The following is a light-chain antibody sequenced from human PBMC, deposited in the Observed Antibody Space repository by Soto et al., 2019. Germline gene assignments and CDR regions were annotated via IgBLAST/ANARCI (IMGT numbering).Light chain of an antibody. CDR3: HQFGSSPLAFT. CDR1: QSVSTRY. Sequence: ESMLTQSPGTLSLSPGERATLSCRASQSVSTRYLAWYQQKPGQAPRLLIYGASIRAAGIPDRFSGSGSGTDFPLTICSLEPEDFAVYYCHQFGSSPLAFTFGQGTKLEI. V-gene: IGKV3-20*01. J-gene: IGKJ2*01. CDR2: GAS.